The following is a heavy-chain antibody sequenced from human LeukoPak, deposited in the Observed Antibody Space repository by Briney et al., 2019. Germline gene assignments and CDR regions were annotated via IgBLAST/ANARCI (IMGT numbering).Heavy chain of an antibody. CDR3: AKSYSNYPPYFDY. Sequence: SETLSLTCTVSGGSISNSNWWSWVRQPPGKGLEWIGEIFYSGSTNYNPSLKSRVTLSLDKSKNQFSLQLSSVTAADTAVYYCAKSYSNYPPYFDYWGQGTLVTVSS. CDR1: GGSISNSNW. V-gene: IGHV4-4*02. D-gene: IGHD4-11*01. J-gene: IGHJ4*02. CDR2: IFYSGST.